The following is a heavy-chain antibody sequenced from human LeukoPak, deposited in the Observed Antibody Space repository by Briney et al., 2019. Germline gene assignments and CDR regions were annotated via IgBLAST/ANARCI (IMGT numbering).Heavy chain of an antibody. Sequence: PGGSLRLSCAASGFTFDDYGMSWVRQAPGKGLEWVAGINWNGGSTGYADSVKGRFIISRDNANNSLYLQMNSLRADDTALHYCARDGTSSGWSTLGYWGQGNLVIASS. J-gene: IGHJ4*02. V-gene: IGHV3-20*04. CDR1: GFTFDDYG. CDR2: INWNGGST. CDR3: ARDGTSSGWSTLGY. D-gene: IGHD6-19*01.